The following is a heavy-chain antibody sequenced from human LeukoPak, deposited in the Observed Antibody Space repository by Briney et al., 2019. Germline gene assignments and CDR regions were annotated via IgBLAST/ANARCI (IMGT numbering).Heavy chain of an antibody. CDR1: GYTFTSYG. CDR3: ARDLVVVPRYGDY. Sequence: ASVKVSCKASGYTFTSYGISWVRQAPGQGLEWMGWISAYNGNTNYAQKLQGRVTMTTDTSTSTAYVELRSLRSDDTAVYYCARDLVVVPRYGDYWGQGTLVTVSS. V-gene: IGHV1-18*01. J-gene: IGHJ4*02. D-gene: IGHD2-15*01. CDR2: ISAYNGNT.